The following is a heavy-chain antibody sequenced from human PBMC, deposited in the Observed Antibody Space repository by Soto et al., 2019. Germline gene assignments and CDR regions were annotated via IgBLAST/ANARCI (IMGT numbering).Heavy chain of an antibody. V-gene: IGHV3-23*01. D-gene: IGHD2-8*02. CDR1: GFTFGNSV. CDR2: ISAGAYNT. Sequence: PGGSLRPSCAASGFTFGNSVMSWVRQAPAKGLEWISAISAGAYNTEYADSVKGRFTISRDNSKNTLFLQMDSLTAEDTAIYYCARHTVPSTGYFDFWGQGALVTVSS. J-gene: IGHJ4*02. CDR3: ARHTVPSTGYFDF.